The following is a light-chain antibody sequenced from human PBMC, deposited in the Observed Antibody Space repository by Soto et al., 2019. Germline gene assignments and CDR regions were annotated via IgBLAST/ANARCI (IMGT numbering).Light chain of an antibody. J-gene: IGKJ1*01. V-gene: IGKV2-24*01. CDR1: QTTLHSDGNTY. CDR2: KVS. CDR3: MQATQSHWT. Sequence: DILMTPAALSSPFIVAKAAVRSSRSPQTTLHSDGNTYLSWFQQRPGQPPRLLIYKVSDRFSGVPDRFSGSGAGTDFTLTISRVEAEDVGVYYCMQATQSHWTFGKWTKVDIK.